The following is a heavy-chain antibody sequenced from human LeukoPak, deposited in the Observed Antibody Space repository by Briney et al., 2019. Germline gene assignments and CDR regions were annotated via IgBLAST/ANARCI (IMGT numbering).Heavy chain of an antibody. CDR3: ARWGCSGGSCSFDY. CDR2: IYTSGST. J-gene: IGHJ4*02. CDR1: GGSISSYY. V-gene: IGHV4-4*07. D-gene: IGHD2-15*01. Sequence: SETLSLTCTVSGGSISSYYRSWIRQPAGKGLEWIGRIYTSGSTNYNPSLKSRVTMSVDTSKNQFSLKLSSVTAADTAVYYCARWGCSGGSCSFDYWGQGTLVTVSS.